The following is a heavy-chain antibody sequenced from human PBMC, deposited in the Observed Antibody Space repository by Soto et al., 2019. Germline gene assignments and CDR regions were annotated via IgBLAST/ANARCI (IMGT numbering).Heavy chain of an antibody. Sequence: EVQLVESGGGLVQHGRSLRLSCAASGFTFDDYAMHWVRQVPGKGLEWVSGINWNSGSIGYGESVKGRFAISRDNAKNSLHMQINSLSAEDTAFYYCVKDESINWYSGHFRHWGQGTLVTVSS. D-gene: IGHD6-13*01. CDR3: VKDESINWYSGHFRH. J-gene: IGHJ1*01. CDR2: INWNSGSI. CDR1: GFTFDDYA. V-gene: IGHV3-9*01.